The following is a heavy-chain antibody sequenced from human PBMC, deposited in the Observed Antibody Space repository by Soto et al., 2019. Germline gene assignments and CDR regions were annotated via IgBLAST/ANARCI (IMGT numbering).Heavy chain of an antibody. CDR2: IYSGGST. CDR1: GFTVSSNY. J-gene: IGHJ6*04. V-gene: IGHV3-53*01. Sequence: LRLSCAASGFTVSSNYMSWVRQAPGKGLEWVSVIYSGGSTYYADSVKGRFTISRDNSKNTLYLQMNSLRAEDTAVYYCARGAGIRYYYSGMDVWGKGTTVTVSS. D-gene: IGHD6-13*01. CDR3: ARGAGIRYYYSGMDV.